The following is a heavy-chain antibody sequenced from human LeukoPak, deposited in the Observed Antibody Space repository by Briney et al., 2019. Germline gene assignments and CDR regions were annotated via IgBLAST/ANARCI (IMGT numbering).Heavy chain of an antibody. V-gene: IGHV3-53*01. CDR1: EFTVRSNY. Sequence: GSLRLSRAASEFTVRSNYMSWVRQAPGKGLEWVSGIYSGGSTYYADSVKGRFTISRDNSKNTLYLQMNSLRAEDTAVYYCARDYYDSSGYRHDAFDIWGQGTMVTVSS. CDR2: IYSGGST. J-gene: IGHJ3*02. D-gene: IGHD3-22*01. CDR3: ARDYYDSSGYRHDAFDI.